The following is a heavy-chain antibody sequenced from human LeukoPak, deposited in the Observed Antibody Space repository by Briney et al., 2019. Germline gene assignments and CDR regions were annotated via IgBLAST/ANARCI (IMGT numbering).Heavy chain of an antibody. J-gene: IGHJ4*02. Sequence: AGGSLRLSCVASGITFSNYGMHWVRQAPGKGLEWVAFIRFDGSNRYYADSVKGRFTISRDTSKNTLYLQMNSLRAEDTAVYYCAPPPYGSAPKDWGQGTLVTVSS. D-gene: IGHD3-10*01. V-gene: IGHV3-30*02. CDR1: GITFSNYG. CDR2: IRFDGSNR. CDR3: APPPYGSAPKD.